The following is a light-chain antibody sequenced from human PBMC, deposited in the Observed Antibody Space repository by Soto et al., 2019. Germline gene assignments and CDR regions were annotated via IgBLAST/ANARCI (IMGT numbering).Light chain of an antibody. CDR1: QSVSSSC. CDR3: HQYANSPYT. Sequence: EIVLTQSPDTLSLSPGERATLSCRASQSVSSSCLAWYQQKPGQPPRLLIYGTSSRATGIPDRFSGGGSGTDFTVTTSSLEPEDFAGYYWHQYANSPYTFGQGTKVEIK. J-gene: IGKJ2*01. V-gene: IGKV3-20*01. CDR2: GTS.